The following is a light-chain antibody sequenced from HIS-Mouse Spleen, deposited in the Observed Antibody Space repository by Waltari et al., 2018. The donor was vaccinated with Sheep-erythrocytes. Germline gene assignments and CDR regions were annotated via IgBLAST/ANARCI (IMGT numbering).Light chain of an antibody. CDR1: SSDVGGDNY. Sequence: QSALTQPRSVSGSPGQSVTISCTGTSSDVGGDNYVSWYQHHPAKAPKLMIYDVSKRPSGVPDRFSGSKSGNTASLTISGLQAEDEADYYCCSYAGSYNHVFATGTKVTVL. CDR2: DVS. J-gene: IGLJ1*01. V-gene: IGLV2-11*01. CDR3: CSYAGSYNHV.